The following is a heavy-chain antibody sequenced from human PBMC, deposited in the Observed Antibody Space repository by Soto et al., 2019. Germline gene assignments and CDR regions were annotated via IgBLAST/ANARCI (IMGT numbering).Heavy chain of an antibody. CDR3: ARRRLTLTTAWFYHGMDI. CDR1: GFTFSSYG. J-gene: IGHJ6*02. Sequence: QEQLVESGGDVVQPGRSLRLSCAASGFTFSSYGMHWVRQAPGKGLEWVSVIWFDGSNKYYAASVKGRFTISRDNSKNTVDLQMDSLRADDTAVYYCARRRLTLTTAWFYHGMDIWGRGTTVTVSS. CDR2: IWFDGSNK. V-gene: IGHV3-33*01. D-gene: IGHD4-17*01.